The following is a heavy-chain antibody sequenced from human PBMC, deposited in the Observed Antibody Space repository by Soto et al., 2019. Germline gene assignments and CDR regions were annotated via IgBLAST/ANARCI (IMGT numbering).Heavy chain of an antibody. CDR2: MYFGGSF. V-gene: IGHV4-59*01. D-gene: IGHD3-9*01. J-gene: IGHJ5*02. Sequence: SETLSLTCSVPGDSISSCYWTWIRQPPRRGLEWIGFMYFGGSFNYNPSLESRVIFSVDTSKNQFSLKLTSVTAADTAIYYCKRAFYDSVGFVVDPWGQRAQDTVSS. CDR1: GDSISSCY. CDR3: KRAFYDSVGFVVDP.